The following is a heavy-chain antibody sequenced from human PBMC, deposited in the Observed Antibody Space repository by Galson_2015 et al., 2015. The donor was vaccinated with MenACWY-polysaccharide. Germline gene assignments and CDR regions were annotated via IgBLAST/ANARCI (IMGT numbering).Heavy chain of an antibody. CDR1: GFTVSSNY. D-gene: IGHD5-18*01. V-gene: IGHV3-53*04. Sequence: SLRLSCAASGFTVSSNYMSWVRQAPGKGLEWVSVIYSGGSTYYADSVKGRFTISRHNSKNTLYLQMNSLRAEDTAVYYCARGDTAMVAPFDYWGQGTLVTVSS. CDR3: ARGDTAMVAPFDY. CDR2: IYSGGST. J-gene: IGHJ4*02.